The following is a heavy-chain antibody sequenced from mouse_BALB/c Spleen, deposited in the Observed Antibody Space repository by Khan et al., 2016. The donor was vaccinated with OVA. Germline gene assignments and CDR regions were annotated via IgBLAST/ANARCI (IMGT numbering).Heavy chain of an antibody. CDR2: INPYNDGT. CDR1: GYTFTSDI. J-gene: IGHJ4*01. Sequence: VRLQQSGPELVKPGASVKMSCKASGYTFTSDIMHWVKQKPGEGHEGSGYINPYNDGTKYNAKFKGKATMTSDKSSNTAYMELSNLTSEDSAVYSCATNLKAMDYWGQGTSLTVSS. V-gene: IGHV1S136*01. CDR3: ATNLKAMDY.